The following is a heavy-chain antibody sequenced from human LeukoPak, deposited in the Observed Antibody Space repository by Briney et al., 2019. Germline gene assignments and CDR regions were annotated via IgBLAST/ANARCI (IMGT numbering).Heavy chain of an antibody. J-gene: IGHJ3*02. CDR3: ARDIVGYGDYYAFDI. CDR2: IYHSGSI. D-gene: IGHD4-17*01. Sequence: PSGTLSLTCAVSGGSISSSNWWSWVRQFPGKGLEWIGEIYHSGSINYSPSLKSRVTISVDTSKNQFSLKLSSVTAADTAVYYCARDIVGYGDYYAFDIWGQGTMVTVSS. V-gene: IGHV4-4*02. CDR1: GGSISSSNW.